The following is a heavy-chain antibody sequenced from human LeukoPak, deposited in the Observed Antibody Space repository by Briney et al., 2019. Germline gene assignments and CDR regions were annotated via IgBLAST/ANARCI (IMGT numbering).Heavy chain of an antibody. J-gene: IGHJ3*02. CDR2: ISSSSSYT. CDR1: GFTFSDYY. CDR3: ARGHSGSYQRTDAFDI. D-gene: IGHD1-26*01. V-gene: IGHV3-11*06. Sequence: PGGSLRLSCAASGFTFSDYYMSWIRQAPGKGLQWVSYISSSSSYTNYADSVKGRFTISRDNAKNSLYLQMNSLRAEDTAVYYCARGHSGSYQRTDAFDIWGQGTMVTVSS.